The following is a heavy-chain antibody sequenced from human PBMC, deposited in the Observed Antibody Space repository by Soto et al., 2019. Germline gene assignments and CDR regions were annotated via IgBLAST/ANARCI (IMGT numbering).Heavy chain of an antibody. V-gene: IGHV3-23*01. J-gene: IGHJ1*01. CDR1: VFTFSSYA. CDR3: AKAPPPDFWSGYSEYFQH. Sequence: PGGSLRLSCAASVFTFSSYAMSWVRQAPGKGLEWVSAISGSGGSTYYADSVKGRFTISRDNSKNTLYLQMNSLRAEDTAVYYCAKAPPPDFWSGYSEYFQHWGQGTLVTVSS. D-gene: IGHD3-3*01. CDR2: ISGSGGST.